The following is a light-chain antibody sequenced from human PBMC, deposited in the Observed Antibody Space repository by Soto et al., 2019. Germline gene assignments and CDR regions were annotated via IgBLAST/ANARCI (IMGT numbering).Light chain of an antibody. CDR1: QSVSSN. V-gene: IGKV3-15*01. J-gene: IGKJ1*01. CDR2: GAS. CDR3: QQYNNWPGT. Sequence: EIVMTQSPATLSVSPGERATLSCRASQSVSSNLARYQQKPGQAPRRLIYGASTRAAGIPARFSGSGSGTEFTLTISSLQSEDFAVYYGQQYNNWPGTFGQGTKVEIK.